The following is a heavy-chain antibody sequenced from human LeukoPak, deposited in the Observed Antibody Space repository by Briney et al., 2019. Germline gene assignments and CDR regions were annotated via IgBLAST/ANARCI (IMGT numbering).Heavy chain of an antibody. Sequence: SETLSLTCTVSGGSISSYYWSWIRQPPGKGLEWIAYMDDSGSTFYNPSLKSRVSTSVDTSKNQFSLKVRSVTAADTAVYYCARHGGEYTFDYWGQGTLVTVSS. D-gene: IGHD4-17*01. J-gene: IGHJ4*02. V-gene: IGHV4-59*08. CDR1: GGSISSYY. CDR3: ARHGGEYTFDY. CDR2: MDDSGST.